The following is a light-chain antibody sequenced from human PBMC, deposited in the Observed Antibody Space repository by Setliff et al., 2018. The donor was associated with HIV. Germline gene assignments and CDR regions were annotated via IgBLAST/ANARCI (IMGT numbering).Light chain of an antibody. J-gene: IGLJ1*01. Sequence: QSALTQPRSVSGSPGQSVTISCTGTSSDVGGYNYVSWYQQHPGKAPKLMIYDVSQRPSGVPDRFSGSKSGNTASLTISGLQAEDEADYYCCSYAGNYPSHVFGTGTKV. CDR2: DVS. CDR1: SSDVGGYNY. V-gene: IGLV2-11*01. CDR3: CSYAGNYPSHV.